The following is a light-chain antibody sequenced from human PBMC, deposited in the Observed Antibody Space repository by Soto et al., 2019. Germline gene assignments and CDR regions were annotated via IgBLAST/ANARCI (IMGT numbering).Light chain of an antibody. CDR3: SSYAGSNHVV. CDR2: EVS. CDR1: SSDVGGYNY. V-gene: IGLV2-8*01. J-gene: IGLJ2*01. Sequence: QSVLTQPPSASGSPGQSVTISCTGTSSDVGGYNYVSWYQQHPGKAPKLMIYEVSKRPSGVPDRFSGSKSGNTASLTVSGLQAEDEADYYCSSYAGSNHVVFGGGTKDTVL.